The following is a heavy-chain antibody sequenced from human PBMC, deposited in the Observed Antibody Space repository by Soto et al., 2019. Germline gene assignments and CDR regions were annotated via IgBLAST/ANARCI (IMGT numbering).Heavy chain of an antibody. Sequence: SETLSLTCTVSGGSISSYYWSWIRQPPGKGLEWIGYIYYSGSTNYNPSLKSRVTISVDTSKNQFSLRLSSVTAADTAVYYCARVGRASDIWGQGTMVTVSS. V-gene: IGHV4-59*01. D-gene: IGHD3-10*01. CDR2: IYYSGST. CDR3: ARVGRASDI. J-gene: IGHJ3*02. CDR1: GGSISSYY.